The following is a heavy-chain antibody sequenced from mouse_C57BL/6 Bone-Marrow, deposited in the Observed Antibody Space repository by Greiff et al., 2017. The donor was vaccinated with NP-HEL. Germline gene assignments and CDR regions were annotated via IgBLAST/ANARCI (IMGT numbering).Heavy chain of an antibody. Sequence: QVQLQQSGAELVMPGASVKLSCKASGYTFTSYWMHWVKQRPGQGLEWIGEIDPSDSYTNYNQKFKGKSTLTVDKSSSTAYMQLSSLTSEDSAVYYCAREEDGPAWFAYWGQGTLVTVSA. D-gene: IGHD2-3*01. V-gene: IGHV1-69*01. J-gene: IGHJ3*01. CDR3: AREEDGPAWFAY. CDR2: IDPSDSYT. CDR1: GYTFTSYW.